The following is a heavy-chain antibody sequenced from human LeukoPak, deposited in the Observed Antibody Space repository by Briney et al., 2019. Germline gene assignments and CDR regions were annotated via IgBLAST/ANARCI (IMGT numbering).Heavy chain of an antibody. CDR1: GFTFSSYS. CDR2: ISSSSSYI. CDR3: ARDPPAAYCSSTSCWEWRFDY. D-gene: IGHD2-2*01. V-gene: IGHV3-21*01. J-gene: IGHJ4*02. Sequence: GGSLRLSCAASGFTFSSYSMNWVRQAPGKGLEWVSSISSSSSYIYYADSVKGRFTISRDNAKNSLYLQMNSLRAEDTAVYYCARDPPAAYCSSTSCWEWRFDYWGQGTLVTVSS.